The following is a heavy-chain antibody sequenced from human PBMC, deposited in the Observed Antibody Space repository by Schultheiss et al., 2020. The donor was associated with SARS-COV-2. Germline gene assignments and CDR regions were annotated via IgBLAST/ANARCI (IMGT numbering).Heavy chain of an antibody. CDR1: GFTFSSYA. J-gene: IGHJ6*02. CDR3: ARALKGLVTMKGYYYYYGMDV. V-gene: IGHV3-30-3*01. Sequence: GGSLRLSCAASGFTFSSYAMSWVRQAPGKGLEWVAVISYAGSTKYYADSVKGRFTISRDNSKNTLFLQMNSLRAEDTAVYYCARALKGLVTMKGYYYYYGMDVWGQGATVTVAS. D-gene: IGHD6-19*01. CDR2: ISYAGSTK.